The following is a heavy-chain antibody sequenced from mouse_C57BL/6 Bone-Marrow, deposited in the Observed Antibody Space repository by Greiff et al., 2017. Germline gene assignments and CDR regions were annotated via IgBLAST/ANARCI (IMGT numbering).Heavy chain of an antibody. CDR2: IWSGGST. CDR3: ARNRIYYYGSRWYFDV. CDR1: GFSLTSYG. D-gene: IGHD1-1*01. J-gene: IGHJ1*03. Sequence: VQLVESGPGLVQPSQSLSITCTVSGFSLTSYGVHWVRQSPGKGLEWLGVIWSGGSTDYNAAFISRLSISKDNSKSQVFFKMNSLQADDTAIYXCARNRIYYYGSRWYFDVWGTGTTVTVSS. V-gene: IGHV2-2*01.